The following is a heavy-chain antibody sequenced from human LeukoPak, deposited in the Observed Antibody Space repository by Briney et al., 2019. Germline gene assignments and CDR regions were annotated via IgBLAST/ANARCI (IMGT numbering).Heavy chain of an antibody. CDR3: ASLSSGWYKDDY. Sequence: GGSLTLSCAASGFTFSSYSMNWVRQAPGKGLEWVSSISSSSSYIYYADSVKGRFTISRDNAKNSLYLQMNSLRAEDTAVYYCASLSSGWYKDDYWGQGTLVTVSS. CDR1: GFTFSSYS. V-gene: IGHV3-21*01. J-gene: IGHJ4*02. CDR2: ISSSSSYI. D-gene: IGHD6-19*01.